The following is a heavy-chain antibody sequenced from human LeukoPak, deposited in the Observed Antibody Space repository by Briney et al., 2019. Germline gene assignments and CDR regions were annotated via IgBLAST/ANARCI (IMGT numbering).Heavy chain of an antibody. Sequence: GGSLRLSCAASRFTFSSFWMSWVRQAPGKGLEWVANIKQDGSEKYYVDSVKGRFTISRDNAKNSLYLQMNSLRAEDTAVYYCARDDPEYLQHWGQGTLVTVSS. CDR2: IKQDGSEK. V-gene: IGHV3-7*04. J-gene: IGHJ1*01. CDR1: RFTFSSFW. CDR3: ARDDPEYLQH.